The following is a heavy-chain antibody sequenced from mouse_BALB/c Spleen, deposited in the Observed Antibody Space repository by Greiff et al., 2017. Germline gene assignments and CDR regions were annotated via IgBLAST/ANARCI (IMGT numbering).Heavy chain of an antibody. CDR3: TTPYYYGSTSYAMDY. D-gene: IGHD1-1*01. J-gene: IGHJ4*01. Sequence: VQLQQSGPELVKPGASVKMSCKASGYTFTSYVMHWVKQKPGQGLEWIGYINPYNDGTKYNEKFKGKATLTSDKSSSTAYMELSSLTNEDSAVYYCTTPYYYGSTSYAMDYWGQGTSVTVSS. CDR1: GYTFTSYV. V-gene: IGHV1-14*01. CDR2: INPYNDGT.